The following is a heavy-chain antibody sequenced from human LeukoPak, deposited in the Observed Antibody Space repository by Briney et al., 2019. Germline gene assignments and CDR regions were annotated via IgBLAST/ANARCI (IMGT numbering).Heavy chain of an antibody. Sequence: PGGSLRLSCAASGFTFSSYAMSWVRQAPGKGLEWVSAISGSGGSTYYADSVEGRFTISRDNAKNSLYLQMNSLRAEDTAVYYCARTYAVTAMRQYYFDYWGQGTLVTVSS. CDR2: ISGSGGST. CDR3: ARTYAVTAMRQYYFDY. D-gene: IGHD2-21*02. CDR1: GFTFSSYA. J-gene: IGHJ4*02. V-gene: IGHV3-23*01.